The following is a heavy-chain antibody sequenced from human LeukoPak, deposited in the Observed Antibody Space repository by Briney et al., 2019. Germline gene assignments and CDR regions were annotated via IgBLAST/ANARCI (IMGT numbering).Heavy chain of an antibody. V-gene: IGHV3-11*01. Sequence: GGSLRLSCAASGFTFSDYYMSWIRQAPGKGLEWVSYISGNGSTIYYADSVKGRFTISRDNAKNSLYLQMNSLRAEDTAVYYCARAVVRSPYYYYMDVWGKGTTVTVSS. J-gene: IGHJ6*03. CDR1: GFTFSDYY. CDR3: ARAVVRSPYYYYMDV. CDR2: ISGNGSTI.